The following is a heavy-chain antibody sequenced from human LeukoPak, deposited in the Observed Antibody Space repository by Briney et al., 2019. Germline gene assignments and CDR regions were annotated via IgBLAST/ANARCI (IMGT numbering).Heavy chain of an antibody. Sequence: PGGSLRLSCAASGFTFSDYSMNWVRQAPGKGLEWVSSIRSSSSYIYYADSVKGRFTISRDNAKNSLYLQMNSLRAEDTAVYYCARLGGTRHQYGSGSYSFSNDAFDIWGQGTMVTVSS. J-gene: IGHJ3*02. CDR3: ARLGGTRHQYGSGSYSFSNDAFDI. V-gene: IGHV3-21*01. D-gene: IGHD3-10*01. CDR1: GFTFSDYS. CDR2: IRSSSSYI.